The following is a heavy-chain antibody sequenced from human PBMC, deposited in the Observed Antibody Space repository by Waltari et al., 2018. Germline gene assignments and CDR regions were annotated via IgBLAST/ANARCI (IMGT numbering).Heavy chain of an antibody. CDR1: GDSVSSNSAA. J-gene: IGHJ5*02. D-gene: IGHD6-13*01. Sequence: QVQLQQSGPGLVKPSQTLSLTCAISGDSVSSNSAAWNWIRQSPSRGLEWLGRTYYRANGYNDYAVSWKSRITINPDTSKNQFSLQLNSVTPEDTAVYYCARYIAAAGTGWFDPWGQGTLVTVSS. CDR2: TYYRANGYN. CDR3: ARYIAAAGTGWFDP. V-gene: IGHV6-1*01.